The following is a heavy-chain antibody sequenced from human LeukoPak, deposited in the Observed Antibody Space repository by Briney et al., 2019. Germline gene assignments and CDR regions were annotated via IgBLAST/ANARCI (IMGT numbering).Heavy chain of an antibody. Sequence: PGESLKISCKGSGYSFTSYWIGWVRQMPGKGLEWMGIIYPGDSDTRYSPSFQGQVTISADKSISTAYLQWSSLKASDTAMYYCARRLRSLGSYYPYFDYWGQGTLVTVSS. J-gene: IGHJ4*02. V-gene: IGHV5-51*01. CDR1: GYSFTSYW. CDR3: ARRLRSLGSYYPYFDY. D-gene: IGHD1-26*01. CDR2: IYPGDSDT.